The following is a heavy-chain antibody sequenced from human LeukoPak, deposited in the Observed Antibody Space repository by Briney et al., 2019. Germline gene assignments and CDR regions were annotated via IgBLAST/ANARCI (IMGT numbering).Heavy chain of an antibody. Sequence: GGSLRLSCAASGFTFSDFAMHWVRQAPGKGLEWVSNINWNSMSINYADSVKGRFTISRDNAKNTLYLQMNSLRAEDTAVYYCARESGIAAALDLWGQGTLVTVSS. J-gene: IGHJ5*02. CDR1: GFTFSDFA. CDR3: ARESGIAAALDL. CDR2: INWNSMSI. D-gene: IGHD6-13*01. V-gene: IGHV3-9*01.